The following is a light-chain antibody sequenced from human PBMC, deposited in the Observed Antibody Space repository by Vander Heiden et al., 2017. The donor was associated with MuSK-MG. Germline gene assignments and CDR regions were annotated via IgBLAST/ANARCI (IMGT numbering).Light chain of an antibody. Sequence: DIVMTQSPDSLAVSLGERATINCKSSQSLLYGSNYQNYFAWYQQKPGQPPKLLFYWASTRKSGVPDRFNGSGPGTDFTLTISSLQAEDVAVYYCQQDDTSVQTFGQGTKVEIK. V-gene: IGKV4-1*01. J-gene: IGKJ1*01. CDR3: QQDDTSVQT. CDR2: WAS. CDR1: QSLLYGSNYQNY.